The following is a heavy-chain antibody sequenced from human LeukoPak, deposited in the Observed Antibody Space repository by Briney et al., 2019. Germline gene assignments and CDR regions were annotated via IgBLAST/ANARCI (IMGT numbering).Heavy chain of an antibody. CDR2: INWNGGST. D-gene: IGHD5-18*01. Sequence: GGSLRLSCAASGFTFSSYGMTWVRQAPGKGLEWVSGINWNGGSTGYADSVKGRFTISRDNAKNSLYLQMNSLRAEDTALYYCARADTANPKYYFDYWGQGTLVTVSS. V-gene: IGHV3-20*04. J-gene: IGHJ4*02. CDR1: GFTFSSYG. CDR3: ARADTANPKYYFDY.